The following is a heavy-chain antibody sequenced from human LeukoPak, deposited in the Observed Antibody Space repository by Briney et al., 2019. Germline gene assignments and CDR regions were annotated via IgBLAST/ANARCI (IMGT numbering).Heavy chain of an antibody. Sequence: GGSLRLSCAASGFTFSSYGMHWVRQAPGKGLEWVAVISYDGSNKYYADSVKGRFTISRDSSKNTLYLQMNSLRAEDTAVYYCAKPYYYYGSGSYIDYWGQGTLVTVSS. D-gene: IGHD3-10*01. J-gene: IGHJ4*02. CDR2: ISYDGSNK. CDR1: GFTFSSYG. CDR3: AKPYYYYGSGSYIDY. V-gene: IGHV3-30*18.